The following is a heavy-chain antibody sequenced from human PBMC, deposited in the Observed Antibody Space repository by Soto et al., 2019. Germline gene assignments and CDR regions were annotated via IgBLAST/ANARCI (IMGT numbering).Heavy chain of an antibody. Sequence: QVQLVESGGGVVQPGRSLRLSCAASGFIFSTYGMHWVRQAPGKGLEWVAVIWYDGSDKYYADFVKGRFTISRDNSKNTLDLQMNSLRAEDTAVYYSARASGPFDYRGQGTLVTVSS. D-gene: IGHD2-8*02. CDR3: ARASGPFDY. CDR2: IWYDGSDK. V-gene: IGHV3-33*01. J-gene: IGHJ4*02. CDR1: GFIFSTYG.